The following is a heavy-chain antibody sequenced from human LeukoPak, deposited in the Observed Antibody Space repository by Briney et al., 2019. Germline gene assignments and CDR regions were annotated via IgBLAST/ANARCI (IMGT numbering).Heavy chain of an antibody. D-gene: IGHD3-22*01. V-gene: IGHV5-51*01. CDR1: GYSFTSYW. J-gene: IGHJ4*02. CDR2: IYPGDSDT. Sequence: GESPKISCKGSGYSFTSYWIGWVRQMPGKGLEWMGIIYPGDSDTRYSPSFQGQVTISADKSISTAYLQWSSLKASDTAMYYCARPPHYDSSGYYLFDYWGQGTLVTVSS. CDR3: ARPPHYDSSGYYLFDY.